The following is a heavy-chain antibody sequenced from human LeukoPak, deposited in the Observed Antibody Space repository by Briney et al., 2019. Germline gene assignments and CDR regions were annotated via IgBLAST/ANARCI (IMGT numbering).Heavy chain of an antibody. V-gene: IGHV3-48*03. D-gene: IGHD3-10*02. Sequence: PGGSLRLSCAPSGFTFSSYEMNWVRQAPAKGLAWVSYISSSGCTIYYADSVQGRFTISRGHAKNPLYLEINSLRAHDTAVYYCAELGITMIGGVWGKGTTVTISS. CDR1: GFTFSSYE. CDR3: AELGITMIGGV. CDR2: ISSSGCTI. J-gene: IGHJ6*04.